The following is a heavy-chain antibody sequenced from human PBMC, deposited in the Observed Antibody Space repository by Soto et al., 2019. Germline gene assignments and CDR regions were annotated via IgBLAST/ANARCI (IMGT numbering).Heavy chain of an antibody. D-gene: IGHD3-3*01. J-gene: IGHJ4*02. CDR1: GYTFTSYG. CDR2: ISAYNGDT. V-gene: IGHV1-18*01. CDR3: ARDHRNYDFWSGYWSE. Sequence: ASEKVSCKASGYTFTSYGISWVRQAPGQGLEWMGWISAYNGDTNYAQKLQGRVTMTTDTSTSTAYMELRSLRSDDTAVYYCARDHRNYDFWSGYWSEWGQRTLVTVSS.